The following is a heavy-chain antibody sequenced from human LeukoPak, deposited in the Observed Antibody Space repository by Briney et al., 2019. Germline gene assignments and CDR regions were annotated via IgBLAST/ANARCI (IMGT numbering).Heavy chain of an antibody. Sequence: GESLKISCKASGYSFTYYWIAWVRQMPGRGLECMGIIYPGDSDSRYSPSFQGQVTISADKSISTAYLQWSSLKALATAMYYCARRVGGADNPYYFDYWGQGTLVTVSS. CDR3: ARRVGGADNPYYFDY. CDR2: IYPGDSDS. V-gene: IGHV5-51*01. J-gene: IGHJ4*02. D-gene: IGHD3-16*01. CDR1: GYSFTYYW.